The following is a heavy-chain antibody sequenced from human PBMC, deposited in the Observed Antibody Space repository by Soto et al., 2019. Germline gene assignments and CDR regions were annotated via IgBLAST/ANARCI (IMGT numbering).Heavy chain of an antibody. Sequence: QVQLVESGGDVVQPGRSLRLSCAASGFTFSSYGMHWVRQAPGKGLEWVAVISYDGSVKYYADSVKGRFTISSDNSKNTLYLQMNSLRAEDTAVYYCAGEVASGYWGQGTLVTVSS. D-gene: IGHD2-21*01. CDR1: GFTFSSYG. J-gene: IGHJ4*02. CDR2: ISYDGSVK. CDR3: AGEVASGY. V-gene: IGHV3-30*03.